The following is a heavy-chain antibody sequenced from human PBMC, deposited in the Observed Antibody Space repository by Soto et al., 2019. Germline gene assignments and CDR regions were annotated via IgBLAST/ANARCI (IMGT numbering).Heavy chain of an antibody. D-gene: IGHD1-7*01. J-gene: IGHJ4*02. V-gene: IGHV1-24*01. CDR2: FDPEDGET. Sequence: ASVKVSCKVSGYTLTELSMHWVRQAPGKGLEWMGGFDPEDGETIYAQKFQGRVTMTEDTSTDTAYMELSGLRSEDTAVYYCATAPGRNWNYVLDYWGQGTLVTVSS. CDR3: ATAPGRNWNYVLDY. CDR1: GYTLTELS.